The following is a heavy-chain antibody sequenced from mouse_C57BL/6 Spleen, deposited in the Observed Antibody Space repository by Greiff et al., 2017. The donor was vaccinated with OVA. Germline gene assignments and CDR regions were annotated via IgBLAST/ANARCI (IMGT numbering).Heavy chain of an antibody. CDR3: TRSFFYYFDY. CDR2: IDPETGGT. V-gene: IGHV1-15*01. J-gene: IGHJ2*01. Sequence: QVQLQQSGAELVRPGASVTLSCKASGYTFTDYEMHWVKQTPVHGLEWIGAIDPETGGTAYNQKFKGKAILTADKSSSTAYMELRSLTSEDSAVYYCTRSFFYYFDYWGQGTTLTVSS. CDR1: GYTFTDYE.